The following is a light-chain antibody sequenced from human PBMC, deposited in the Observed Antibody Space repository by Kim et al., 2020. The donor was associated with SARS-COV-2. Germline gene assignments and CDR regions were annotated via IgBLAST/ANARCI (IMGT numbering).Light chain of an antibody. CDR3: QQYNSYSYA. J-gene: IGKJ2*01. V-gene: IGKV1-5*03. CDR2: KAS. Sequence: DIQMTQSPSTVSASVGDSVTITCRASQSIGRYLAWYQQKPGKAPKLLIYKASTLESGVPSRFSGSGSGTDFSLTVTALQPDDFATYYCQQYNSYSYAFGQGTKLEI. CDR1: QSIGRY.